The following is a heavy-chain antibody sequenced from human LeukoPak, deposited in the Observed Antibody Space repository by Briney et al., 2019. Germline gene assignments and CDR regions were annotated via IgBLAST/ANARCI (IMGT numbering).Heavy chain of an antibody. CDR2: VYYSGST. Sequence: SETLSLTCTVSGGSISNYYWSWIRQPPGKGLEWIGYVYYSGSTNYNPSLRSRVTISVDKSKNQFSLKLSSVTPADTAVYYCARSHGSGSYYNLNDYWGQGTMVTVSS. V-gene: IGHV4-59*01. CDR3: ARSHGSGSYYNLNDY. CDR1: GGSISNYY. D-gene: IGHD3-10*01. J-gene: IGHJ4*02.